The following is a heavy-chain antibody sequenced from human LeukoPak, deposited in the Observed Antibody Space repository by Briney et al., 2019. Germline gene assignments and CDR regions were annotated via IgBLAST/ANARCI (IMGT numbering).Heavy chain of an antibody. CDR3: AKVLGYYDSSGYYQEGGFDY. V-gene: IGHV3-43*02. Sequence: GGSLRLSCAASGFTFDDYAMHWVRQAPRKGLEWVSLISGDGGSTYYADSVKGRFTISRDNSKNSLHLQMNSLRTEDTALYYCAKVLGYYDSSGYYQEGGFDYWGQGNPVTVSS. D-gene: IGHD3-22*01. CDR1: GFTFDDYA. J-gene: IGHJ4*02. CDR2: ISGDGGST.